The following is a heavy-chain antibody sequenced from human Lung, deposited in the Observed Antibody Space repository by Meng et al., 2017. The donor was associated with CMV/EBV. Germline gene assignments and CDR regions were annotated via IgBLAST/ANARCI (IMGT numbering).Heavy chain of an antibody. CDR2: INPIFGTA. D-gene: IGHD2-2*01. Sequence: FSWGWHAPPPGLELVGWINPIFGTATYAQKFHGSVTITTDESSSTSYMELSSLGSEDTAVYYCAGAQDIVVVPAAKRTDPYNWFDPWGQGTLVTVSS. CDR3: AGAQDIVVVPAAKRTDPYNWFDP. J-gene: IGHJ5*02. V-gene: IGHV1-69*05.